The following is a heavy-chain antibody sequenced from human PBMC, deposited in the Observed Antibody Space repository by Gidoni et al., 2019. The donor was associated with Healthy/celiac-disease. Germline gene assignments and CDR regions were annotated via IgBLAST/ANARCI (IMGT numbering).Heavy chain of an antibody. CDR2: IYYSGST. V-gene: IGHV4-59*01. CDR1: GGSISSYY. Sequence: QVQLQESGPGLVKPSETLSLTCTVSGGSISSYYWSWIRQPPGKGLEWIGYIYYSGSTNYNPSLKSRVTISVDTSKNQFSLKLSSVTAADTAVYYCARAYIDGYLIDYWGQGTLVTVSS. J-gene: IGHJ4*02. D-gene: IGHD5-12*01. CDR3: ARAYIDGYLIDY.